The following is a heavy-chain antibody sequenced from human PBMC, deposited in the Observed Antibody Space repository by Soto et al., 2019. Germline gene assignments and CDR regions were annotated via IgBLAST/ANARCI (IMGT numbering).Heavy chain of an antibody. D-gene: IGHD3-3*01. Sequence: QVQLVESGGGVVQPGRSLRLSCAASGFTFNSYGMDWVRQAPGKGLEWVAVIWYDGSKRYYADSVKGRFTISRDNSKSTLYLQMNSLRAEDTAVYYCAREHTIRSVFDYWGQGTLVTVSS. CDR1: GFTFNSYG. CDR2: IWYDGSKR. J-gene: IGHJ4*02. CDR3: AREHTIRSVFDY. V-gene: IGHV3-33*01.